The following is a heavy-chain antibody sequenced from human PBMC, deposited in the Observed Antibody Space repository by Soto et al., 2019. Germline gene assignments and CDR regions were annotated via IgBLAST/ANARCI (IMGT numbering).Heavy chain of an antibody. CDR1: GDTFSFYT. V-gene: IGHV1-69*02. CDR2: VNPILSMS. Sequence: QVQLVQSGAELKKPGSSVKVSCKASGDTFSFYTINWVRQAPGLGLEWMGRVNPILSMSNYAQKFQGRVKMTADKSTSTAYMELRSLRYEETAFYYCATSYGSGYRAFDYWGQGALVTVSS. CDR3: ATSYGSGYRAFDY. J-gene: IGHJ4*02. D-gene: IGHD3-10*01.